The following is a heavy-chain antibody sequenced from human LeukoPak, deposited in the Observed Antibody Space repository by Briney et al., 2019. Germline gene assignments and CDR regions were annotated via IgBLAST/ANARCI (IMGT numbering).Heavy chain of an antibody. D-gene: IGHD1-26*01. Sequence: SQTLSLTCAVYGGSLSGYSWSWIRQPPGKWLEWIGEINHSGTTTYNPSLKSRVTISVDTSKNQFSLKLSSVTAADTAFYYCARYIVSYPHDAFDIWGQGTMVTVSS. CDR1: GGSLSGYS. CDR3: ARYIVSYPHDAFDI. CDR2: INHSGTT. J-gene: IGHJ3*02. V-gene: IGHV4-34*01.